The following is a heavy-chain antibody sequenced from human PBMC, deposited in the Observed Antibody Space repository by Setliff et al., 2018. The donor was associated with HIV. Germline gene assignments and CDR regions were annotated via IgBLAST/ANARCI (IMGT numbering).Heavy chain of an antibody. Sequence: LKISCQGSRYSFLNYWIGWVRQMPGKGLEWMGVIYPGDSDTTYSPSFQGQVTISADESTDTAYLQWSSLKASDTAMYYCARRPSGYFAFDIWGQGTMVT. J-gene: IGHJ3*02. D-gene: IGHD3-22*01. CDR2: IYPGDSDT. CDR3: ARRPSGYFAFDI. V-gene: IGHV5-51*01. CDR1: RYSFLNYW.